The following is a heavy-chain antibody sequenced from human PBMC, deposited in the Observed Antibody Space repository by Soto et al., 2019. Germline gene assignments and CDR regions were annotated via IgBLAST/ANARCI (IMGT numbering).Heavy chain of an antibody. CDR2: ISSSGSTI. D-gene: IGHD5-18*01. Sequence: PGGSLRLSCAASGFTFSDYYMSWIRQAPGKGLEWVSYISSSGSTIYYADSVKGRFTISRDNSRNTLDLQMNNLRTEDTGVYFCARDIYSYGSVGTPDIWGQGTMVTVSS. J-gene: IGHJ3*02. CDR3: ARDIYSYGSVGTPDI. V-gene: IGHV3-11*04. CDR1: GFTFSDYY.